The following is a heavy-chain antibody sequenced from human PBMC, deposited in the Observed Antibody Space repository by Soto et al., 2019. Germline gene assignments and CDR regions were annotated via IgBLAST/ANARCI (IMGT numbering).Heavy chain of an antibody. CDR3: AKSQRWGYYDSSGYSHDY. Sequence: EVQLLESGGGLVQPGGSLRLSCAASGFTFSSYAMSWVRQAPGKGLEWVSAISGSGGSTYYADSVKGRFTISRDNSKNTLDLQMNSLRAEDTAVYYCAKSQRWGYYDSSGYSHDYWGQGTLVTVSS. CDR1: GFTFSSYA. V-gene: IGHV3-23*01. D-gene: IGHD3-22*01. CDR2: ISGSGGST. J-gene: IGHJ4*02.